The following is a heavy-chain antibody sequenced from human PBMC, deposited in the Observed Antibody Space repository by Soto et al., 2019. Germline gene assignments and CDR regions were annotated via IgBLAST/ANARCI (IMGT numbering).Heavy chain of an antibody. Sequence: QLQLQESGPGLVKPSETLSLTCTVSGGSISSSSHYWGWIRQPPGKGLEWIGSIYYSGSTYYNPSLKSRVTISVDTSKNQFSLKLSSVTAADTAVYYCARHQLLELDYWGQGTLVTVSS. CDR1: GGSISSSSHY. V-gene: IGHV4-39*01. J-gene: IGHJ4*02. CDR3: ARHQLLELDY. D-gene: IGHD2-2*01. CDR2: IYYSGST.